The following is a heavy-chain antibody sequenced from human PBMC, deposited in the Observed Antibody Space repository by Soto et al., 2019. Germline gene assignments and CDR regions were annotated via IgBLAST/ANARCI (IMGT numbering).Heavy chain of an antibody. Sequence: QVQLVQSGAEVKKPGASVKVSCKASGYTFTTYPMHWVRQAPGQRLEWMGWINAGNDNTKYSQKFQDRVTITRDTSANTAYMELSSLRSEDTAMYSCARMGMATIIYFDYWGQGTLVTVSS. D-gene: IGHD5-12*01. CDR2: INAGNDNT. J-gene: IGHJ4*02. V-gene: IGHV1-3*01. CDR1: GYTFTTYP. CDR3: ARMGMATIIYFDY.